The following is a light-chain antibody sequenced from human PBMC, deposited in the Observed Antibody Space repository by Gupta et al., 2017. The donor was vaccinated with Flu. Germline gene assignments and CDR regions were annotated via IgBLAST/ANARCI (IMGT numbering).Light chain of an antibody. V-gene: IGKV2-28*01. CDR3: MQALQTPIT. CDR1: QSLLFSTGYNY. CDR2: LGS. J-gene: IGKJ5*01. Sequence: ISCRSSQSLLFSTGYNYLDWYLQKPGQSPQLLIYLGSNRASGVPDRFSGSGSGTDFTLKISRVEAEDVGVYYCMQALQTPITFGQGTLLEIK.